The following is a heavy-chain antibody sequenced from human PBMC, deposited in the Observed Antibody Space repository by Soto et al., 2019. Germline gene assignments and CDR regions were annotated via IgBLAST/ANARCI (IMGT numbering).Heavy chain of an antibody. CDR2: SDWDDEK. V-gene: IGHV2-5*02. CDR3: ARLYSGWQP. Sequence: HITLKESGPTLVKPTQTLTLTCTFSGFSLSTTGVGVGCVRQPPGKALEWLALSDWDDEKRYSPSLNSRLPITTDTSKNQVVRRLTHMSPVHTATYYGARLYSGWQPWGQGTLVTVPS. D-gene: IGHD5-12*01. J-gene: IGHJ5*02. CDR1: GFSLSTTGVG.